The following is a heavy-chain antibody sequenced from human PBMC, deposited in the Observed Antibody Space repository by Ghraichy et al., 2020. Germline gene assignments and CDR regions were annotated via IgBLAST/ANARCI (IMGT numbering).Heavy chain of an antibody. CDR1: SDYY. CDR3: ARVWGLGGSGTYYDS. CDR2: IGSSDTI. J-gene: IGHJ4*02. D-gene: IGHD3-10*01. Sequence: SDYYMSWIRQAPGKGLEWVSNIGSSDTISYTDSVKGRFTISRDNAKNSLYLQMNSLRVEDTAVYYCARVWGLGGSGTYYDSWGQGTLVTVSS. V-gene: IGHV3-11*01.